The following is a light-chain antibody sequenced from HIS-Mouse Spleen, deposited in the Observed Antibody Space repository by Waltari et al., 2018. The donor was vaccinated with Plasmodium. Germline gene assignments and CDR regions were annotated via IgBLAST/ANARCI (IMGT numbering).Light chain of an antibody. V-gene: IGLV3-1*01. CDR2: QDS. CDR3: QAWDSSTVV. Sequence: SYELTQPPSVSVSPGQTASITCPGDKLGDKYACWYQQKPCQSPVLVIYQDSKRPAGIPELFSGSNSGNTATLTISGTQAMDEADYYCQAWDSSTVVFGGGTKLTVL. CDR1: KLGDKY. J-gene: IGLJ2*01.